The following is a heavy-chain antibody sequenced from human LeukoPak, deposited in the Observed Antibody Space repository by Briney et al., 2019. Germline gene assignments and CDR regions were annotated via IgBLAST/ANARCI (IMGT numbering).Heavy chain of an antibody. CDR2: INPSGGGT. J-gene: IGHJ4*02. CDR1: GYTLTELS. D-gene: IGHD6-19*01. Sequence: KPGASVKVSCKVSGYTLTELSMHWVRQAPGKGLEWMGVINPSGGGTSYAQKFQGRVTVTGDTSTSTVYMELSSLRSEDTAVYYCARGGDSSAWYGRNYFDCWGQGTLVTVSS. CDR3: ARGGDSSAWYGRNYFDC. V-gene: IGHV1-46*01.